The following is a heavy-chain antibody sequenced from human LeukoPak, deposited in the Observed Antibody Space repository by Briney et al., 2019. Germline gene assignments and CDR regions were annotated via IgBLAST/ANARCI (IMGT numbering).Heavy chain of an antibody. V-gene: IGHV3-30*18. J-gene: IGHJ4*02. CDR3: AKGTEAQIDY. Sequence: GGSLRLSCAASGFTFSNYGMHWVRQAPGKGLEWEAVISYDGSNKYYADSVKGRFTVSRDNSKNTLYLQMNSLRAEDTAVYYCAKGTEAQIDYWGQGTLVTVSA. CDR2: ISYDGSNK. CDR1: GFTFSNYG.